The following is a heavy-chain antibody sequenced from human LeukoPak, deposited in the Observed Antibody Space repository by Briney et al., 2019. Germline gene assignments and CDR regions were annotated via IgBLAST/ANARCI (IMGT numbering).Heavy chain of an antibody. D-gene: IGHD3-3*01. CDR2: IYYSGST. J-gene: IGHJ5*02. V-gene: IGHV4-39*01. Sequence: SETLSLTCTVSGGSISSSSYYWGWIRQPPGKGLEWIGSIYYSGSTSYNPPLKSRVTISVDTSKNQFSLKLSSVTAAATAVYYCASQDGFWSGYLNWFDPWGQGTLVTVSS. CDR3: ASQDGFWSGYLNWFDP. CDR1: GGSISSSSYY.